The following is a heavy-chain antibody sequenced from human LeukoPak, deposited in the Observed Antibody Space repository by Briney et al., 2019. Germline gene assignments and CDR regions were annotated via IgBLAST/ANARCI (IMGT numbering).Heavy chain of an antibody. CDR3: ARSVNYSPADY. V-gene: IGHV3-74*01. D-gene: IGHD1-26*01. Sequence: GGSLRLSCAASGFTFSSYWMHWVRQGPRKGLVWVSRINSDGSSTNYADTVKGRFTISRDNANNTLYLQMNSLRAEDTAVYYCARSVNYSPADYGGQGTLVTVSS. J-gene: IGHJ4*02. CDR1: GFTFSSYW. CDR2: INSDGSST.